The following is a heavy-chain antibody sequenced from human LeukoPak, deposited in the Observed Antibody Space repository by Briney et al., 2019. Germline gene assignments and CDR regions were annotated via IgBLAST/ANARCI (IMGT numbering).Heavy chain of an antibody. D-gene: IGHD3-16*01. CDR1: GFTFSSYW. CDR2: INQTGSEK. J-gene: IGHJ3*02. Sequence: GGSLRLSCAASGFTFSSYWMSWVRQAPGKGLEWVANINQTGSEKYFVDSVKGRFTISRDNAKNSLYLQMNSLRAEDTAVYYCAREVGEHDDDAFDIWGQGTMVTVSS. V-gene: IGHV3-7*01. CDR3: AREVGEHDDDAFDI.